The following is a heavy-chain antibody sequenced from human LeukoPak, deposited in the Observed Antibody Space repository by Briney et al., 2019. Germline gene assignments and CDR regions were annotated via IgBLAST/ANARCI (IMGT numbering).Heavy chain of an antibody. V-gene: IGHV3-30*18. CDR2: ISYDGSKK. J-gene: IGHJ4*02. CDR1: GFTFSSYG. CDR3: AKDEARNYDFWSGYLVY. Sequence: GGSLRLSCAASGFTFSSYGMHWVRQAPGKGLEWVAVISYDGSKKYYADSVKGRFTISRDNSKNTLYLQMNSLRAEDTAVYYCAKDEARNYDFWSGYLVYWGQGTLVTVSS. D-gene: IGHD3-3*01.